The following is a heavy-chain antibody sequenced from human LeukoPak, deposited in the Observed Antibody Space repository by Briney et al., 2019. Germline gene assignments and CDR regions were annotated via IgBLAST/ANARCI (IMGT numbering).Heavy chain of an antibody. J-gene: IGHJ4*02. V-gene: IGHV3-23*01. CDR1: GFTFSSYA. CDR3: AKALQWELLFPH. D-gene: IGHD1-26*01. Sequence: GGSLRLSRAASGFTFSSYAMSWVRQAPGKGLEWVSAISGSGGSTYYADSVKGRFTISRDNSKNTLYLQMNSLRAEDTAVYYCAKALQWELLFPHWGQGTLVTVSS. CDR2: ISGSGGST.